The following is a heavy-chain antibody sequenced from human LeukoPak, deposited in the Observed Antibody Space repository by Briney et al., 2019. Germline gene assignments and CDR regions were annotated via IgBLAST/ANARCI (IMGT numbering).Heavy chain of an antibody. J-gene: IGHJ5*02. CDR3: ASGIVVPSPHNWFDP. CDR1: GYTFTGYY. V-gene: IGHV1-2*02. D-gene: IGHD2-15*01. CDR2: INPNSGGT. Sequence: ASVKVSCKASGYTFTGYYMHWVRQAPGQGLEWMGWINPNSGGTNSAQKFQGRVTMTRDTPISTAYMELSRLRSDDTAVYYCASGIVVPSPHNWFDPWGQGTLVTVSS.